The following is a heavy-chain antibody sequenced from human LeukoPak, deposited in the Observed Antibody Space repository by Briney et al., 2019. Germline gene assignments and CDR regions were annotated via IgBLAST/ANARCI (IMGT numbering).Heavy chain of an antibody. J-gene: IGHJ4*02. V-gene: IGHV4-39*07. D-gene: IGHD3-3*01. CDR3: ASARGDFWSGYYPWDY. CDR2: IYYSGTT. CDR1: GGSIGSSSYY. Sequence: PSETLSLTCTVSGGSIGSSSYYWGWIRQPPGKGLEWIGIIYYSGTTYYNPSLKSRVTISVDTSKNQFSLKLSSVTAADTAVYYCASARGDFWSGYYPWDYWGQGTLVTVSS.